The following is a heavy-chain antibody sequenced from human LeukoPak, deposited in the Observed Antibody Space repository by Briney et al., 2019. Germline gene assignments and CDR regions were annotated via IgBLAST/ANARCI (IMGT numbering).Heavy chain of an antibody. V-gene: IGHV3-74*01. CDR1: GFTFSTYW. Sequence: GGSLRLSCAASGFTFSTYWTHWVRQAPGKGLVWVSRINPDGSSTTYADSVKGRFTISRDNAKSTLYLQMNSLRAEDTAVYYCARICSGGNCYVDSWGQGTLVTVSS. D-gene: IGHD2-21*01. CDR3: ARICSGGNCYVDS. J-gene: IGHJ4*02. CDR2: INPDGSST.